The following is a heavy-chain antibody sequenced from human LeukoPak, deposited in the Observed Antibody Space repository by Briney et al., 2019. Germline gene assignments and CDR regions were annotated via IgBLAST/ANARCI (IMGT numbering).Heavy chain of an antibody. CDR1: GCTFTGYY. CDR3: AREGQYSSSWPDY. CDR2: INPNSGGT. D-gene: IGHD6-13*01. J-gene: IGHJ4*02. V-gene: IGHV1-2*02. Sequence: ASVKVSRKASGCTFTGYYMHWVRQAPGQGLEWMGWINPNSGGTNYEQKFQGRVTMTRDTSISTAYMELSRLRSDDTAVYYCAREGQYSSSWPDYWGQGTLVTVSS.